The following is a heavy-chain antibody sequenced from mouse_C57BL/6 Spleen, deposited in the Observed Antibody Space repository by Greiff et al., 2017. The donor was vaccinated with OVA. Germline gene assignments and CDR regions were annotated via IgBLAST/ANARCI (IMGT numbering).Heavy chain of an antibody. Sequence: VQLQQPGAELVKPGASVKLSCKASGYTFTSYWMHWVKQRPGQGLEWIGMIHPNSGSTNYNEKFKSKATLTVDKSSSTAYMQLSSLTSEDSAVYYCARSYYDRAMDYWGQGTSVTVSS. J-gene: IGHJ4*01. V-gene: IGHV1-64*01. CDR2: IHPNSGST. CDR3: ARSYYDRAMDY. CDR1: GYTFTSYW. D-gene: IGHD2-4*01.